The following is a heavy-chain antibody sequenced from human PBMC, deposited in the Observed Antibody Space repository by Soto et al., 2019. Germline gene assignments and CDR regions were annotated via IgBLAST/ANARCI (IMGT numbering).Heavy chain of an antibody. CDR3: ASLYGSGSLGTSYYYYYMDV. CDR1: GGSISSGGYY. Sequence: PSETLSLTCTVSGGSISSGGYYWSWIRQHPGKGLEWIGYIYYSGSTYYNPSLKSRVTISVDTSKNQFSLKLSSVTAADTAVYYCASLYGSGSLGTSYYYYYMDVWGKGTTVTVSS. J-gene: IGHJ6*03. V-gene: IGHV4-31*03. D-gene: IGHD3-10*01. CDR2: IYYSGST.